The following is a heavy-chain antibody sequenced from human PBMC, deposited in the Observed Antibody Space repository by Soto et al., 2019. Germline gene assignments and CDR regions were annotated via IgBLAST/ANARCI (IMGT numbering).Heavy chain of an antibody. CDR3: SRATPPRHGSGWPLFDY. D-gene: IGHD6-25*01. CDR2: ISTTADGATT. CDR1: GFTFGDFA. Sequence: GGSLRLSCTASGFTFGDFAVNWFRQAPGKGPEWIGLISTTADGATTGYAASVKGRFIVSRDDSKSIAYLQMNSLETEDTAVYYCSRATPPRHGSGWPLFDYWGQGTLVTVSS. V-gene: IGHV3-49*03. J-gene: IGHJ4*02.